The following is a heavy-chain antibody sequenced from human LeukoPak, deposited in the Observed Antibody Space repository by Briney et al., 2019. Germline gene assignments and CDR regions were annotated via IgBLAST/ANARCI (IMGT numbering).Heavy chain of an antibody. J-gene: IGHJ4*02. CDR1: GFTSSSYA. CDR3: AKGSYYDSSGSFYFDY. CDR2: ISGSGDNT. Sequence: PGGSLRLSCAASGFTSSSYAMSWVRQAPGKGLEWVSGISGSGDNTYYADSVKGRFTFSRDNSKNTLYVQVNSLGTEDTAAYYCAKGSYYDSSGSFYFDYWGQGTLVTVSS. D-gene: IGHD3-22*01. V-gene: IGHV3-23*01.